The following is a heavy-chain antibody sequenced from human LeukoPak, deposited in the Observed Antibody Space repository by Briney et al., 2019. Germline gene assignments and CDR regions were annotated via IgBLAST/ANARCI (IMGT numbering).Heavy chain of an antibody. V-gene: IGHV3-23*01. CDR1: GFTFSRFA. CDR3: AKLPQVAGDGYNFDY. CDR2: ITGDAGSI. Sequence: GGSLRLSCAASGFTFSRFAMNWVRQAPGKGLEWVSAITGDAGSIYYADSVKGRLIISRDNSKNTLYLQMNSLRAEDTAVYYCAKLPQVAGDGYNFDYWGQGTLATVSS. J-gene: IGHJ4*02. D-gene: IGHD5-24*01.